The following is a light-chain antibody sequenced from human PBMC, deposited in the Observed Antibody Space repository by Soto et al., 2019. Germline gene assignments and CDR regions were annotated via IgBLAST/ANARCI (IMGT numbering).Light chain of an antibody. CDR2: DAS. CDR1: QSISTY. Sequence: EIVLTQSPATLSLSPGERATLSCRASQSISTYLAWYQQRPGQAPRLLIYDASKRATGIPARFSGSGSGTDFTLTISSLESEDLAVYYCQQGSNWPPSFGLGTKLEIK. CDR3: QQGSNWPPS. V-gene: IGKV3-11*01. J-gene: IGKJ2*01.